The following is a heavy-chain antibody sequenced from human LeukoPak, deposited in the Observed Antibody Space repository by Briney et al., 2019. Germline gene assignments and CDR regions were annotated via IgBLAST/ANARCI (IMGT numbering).Heavy chain of an antibody. Sequence: PSETLSLTCTVSGGPVSSGSYYWSWIRQPPGKGLEWIGYIYYSGSTNYNPSLKSRVTISVDTSKNQFSLKLSSVTAADTAVYYCARGTHYDILTGYFFDYWGQGTLVTVSS. CDR2: IYYSGST. V-gene: IGHV4-61*01. CDR1: GGPVSSGSYY. J-gene: IGHJ4*02. CDR3: ARGTHYDILTGYFFDY. D-gene: IGHD3-9*01.